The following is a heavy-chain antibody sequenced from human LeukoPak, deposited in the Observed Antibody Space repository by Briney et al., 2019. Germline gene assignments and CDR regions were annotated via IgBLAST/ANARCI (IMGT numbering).Heavy chain of an antibody. Sequence: GGSLRLSCAASGFTFSSYWMSWVRQAPGKGLEWVANIKQGGSEKYYADSVKGRFTISRHNAKNSLYLQMNSLRAEDTAVYYCAREGPLDCSGGSCYLGGYYYYGMDVWGQGTTVTVSS. D-gene: IGHD2-15*01. V-gene: IGHV3-7*04. CDR2: IKQGGSEK. CDR3: AREGPLDCSGGSCYLGGYYYYGMDV. J-gene: IGHJ6*02. CDR1: GFTFSSYW.